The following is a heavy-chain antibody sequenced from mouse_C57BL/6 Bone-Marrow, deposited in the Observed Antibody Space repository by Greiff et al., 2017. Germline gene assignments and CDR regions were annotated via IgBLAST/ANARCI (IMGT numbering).Heavy chain of an antibody. Sequence: EVQVVESGEGLVKPGGSLKLSCAASGFTFSSYAMSWVRQTPEKRLEWVAYISSGGDYIYYADTVKGRFTISRDNARNTLYLQMSSLKSEDTAMYYCTREGYGSSYVGAWFAYWGQGTLVTVSA. CDR3: TREGYGSSYVGAWFAY. V-gene: IGHV5-9-1*02. D-gene: IGHD1-1*01. CDR1: GFTFSSYA. CDR2: ISSGGDYI. J-gene: IGHJ3*01.